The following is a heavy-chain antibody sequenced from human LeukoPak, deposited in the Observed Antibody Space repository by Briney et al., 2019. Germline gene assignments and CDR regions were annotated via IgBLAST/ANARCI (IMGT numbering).Heavy chain of an antibody. D-gene: IGHD1-1*01. J-gene: IGHJ5*02. CDR2: IYYTGRT. Sequence: PSETLSLTCTVSGGSVSSSSYYWGWIRQPPGKGLEWIASIYYTGRTYYNPSLKSRVIISVETSKNQVSLKLSSVTAADTAVYYCVKDAARRTISGTGSSWGQGTLVTVSS. CDR1: GGSVSSSSYY. V-gene: IGHV4-39*07. CDR3: VKDAARRTISGTGSS.